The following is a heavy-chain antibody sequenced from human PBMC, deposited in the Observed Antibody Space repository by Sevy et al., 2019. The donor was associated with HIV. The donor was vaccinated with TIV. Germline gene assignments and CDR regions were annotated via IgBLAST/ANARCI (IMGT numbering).Heavy chain of an antibody. V-gene: IGHV5-51*01. Sequence: GESLKISCKGSGYSFTSYGIGWVRQMPGKGLEWMGIIYPGDSDTRYSPSFQAQVTISADKSISTAYQQCSSLKASDTANYYCATTNHIVVVNAPNAEYLQHWGQGKLVTVSS. CDR3: ATTNHIVVVNAPNAEYLQH. D-gene: IGHD2-21*01. J-gene: IGHJ1*01. CDR2: IYPGDSDT. CDR1: GYSFTSYG.